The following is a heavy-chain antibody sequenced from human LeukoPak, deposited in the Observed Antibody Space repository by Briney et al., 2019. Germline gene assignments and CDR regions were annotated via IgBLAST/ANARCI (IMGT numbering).Heavy chain of an antibody. CDR1: GGSFSDYY. CDR3: ARFGENSSTSWYVSYMDV. J-gene: IGHJ6*03. Sequence: SETLSLTCAVYGGSFSDYYWSWIRQPPGKGLEWIGEINHSGSTNYNPSLKSRVTISVDTSKNQFSLKLSSVTAADTAVYYCARFGENSSTSWYVSYMDVWGKGTTVTISS. D-gene: IGHD2-2*01. CDR2: INHSGST. V-gene: IGHV4-34*01.